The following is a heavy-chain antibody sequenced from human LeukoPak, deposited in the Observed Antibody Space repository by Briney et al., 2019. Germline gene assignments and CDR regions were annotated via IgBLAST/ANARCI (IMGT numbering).Heavy chain of an antibody. V-gene: IGHV4-31*02. J-gene: IGHJ5*02. CDR2: IYHTCST. Sequence: GHIYHTCSTYYNSSLKSRLTMSVDTSKNEFSLRLNSVTVADTAVYYCARGGVVTTTPRFDPWGQGTLVTVSS. CDR3: ARGGVVTTTPRFDP. D-gene: IGHD4-11*01.